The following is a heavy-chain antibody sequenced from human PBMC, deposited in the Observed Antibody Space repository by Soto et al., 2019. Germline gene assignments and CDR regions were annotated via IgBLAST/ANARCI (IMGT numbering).Heavy chain of an antibody. J-gene: IGHJ4*02. D-gene: IGHD1-1*01. CDR1: GCAISSPSYY. CDR2: IYYSGNT. V-gene: IGHV4-39*01. Sequence: QLQLQESGPGLVKPSENLSLTCSVSGCAISSPSYYWGWIRQPPGKGLAWIGSIYYSGNTYYNPSLKSRVTIFVDTSRNQFSLKVNSVTAADTAVDFCARLPVITTFRRAYWGQGTLVTVSS. CDR3: ARLPVITTFRRAY.